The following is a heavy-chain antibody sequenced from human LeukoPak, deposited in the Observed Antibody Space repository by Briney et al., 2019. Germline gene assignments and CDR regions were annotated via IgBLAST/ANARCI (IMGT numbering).Heavy chain of an antibody. V-gene: IGHV3-48*01. J-gene: IGHJ5*02. CDR1: GFTFSSYS. CDR3: AREAITGTFGFDP. D-gene: IGHD1-7*01. Sequence: GGSLRLSCAASGFTFSSYSMNWVRQAPGKGLEWVSYISISSSTIYYADSVKGRFTISRDNAKNSLYLQMNSLRAEDTAVYYFAREAITGTFGFDPWGQGTLVTVSS. CDR2: ISISSSTI.